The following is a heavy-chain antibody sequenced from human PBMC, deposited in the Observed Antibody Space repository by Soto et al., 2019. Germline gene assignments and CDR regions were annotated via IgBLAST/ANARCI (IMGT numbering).Heavy chain of an antibody. CDR2: VYHTGRT. J-gene: IGHJ4*02. CDR1: GGSFKSGSYS. Sequence: SETLSLTCTVSGGSFKSGSYSWSWIRQPPGKGLEWIGYVYHTGRTSYNPSLKSQVSISMDTSKNQFSLNLDSVTAADTAVYFCARDFAYFDSWGQGTLVTVSS. CDR3: ARDFAYFDS. D-gene: IGHD3-3*01. V-gene: IGHV4-61*01.